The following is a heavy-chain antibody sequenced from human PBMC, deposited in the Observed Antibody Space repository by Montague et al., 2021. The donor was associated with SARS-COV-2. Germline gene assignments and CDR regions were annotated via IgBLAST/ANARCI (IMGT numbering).Heavy chain of an antibody. Sequence: TLSLTRTVVGGSISSGGYDWSWIRQHPGKGLEWIGYMYYSGSTYYNPSLKSRVTISVDTSKNQCSLKLSSVTAADTAVYYCARASGKKTIFGVVISYLDSWGQGTLVTVSS. V-gene: IGHV4-31*03. D-gene: IGHD3-3*01. J-gene: IGHJ4*02. CDR3: ARASGKKTIFGVVISYLDS. CDR1: GGSISSGGYD. CDR2: MYYSGST.